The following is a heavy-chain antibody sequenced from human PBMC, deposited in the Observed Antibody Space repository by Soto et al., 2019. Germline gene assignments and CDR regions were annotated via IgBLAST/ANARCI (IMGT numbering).Heavy chain of an antibody. D-gene: IGHD6-19*01. CDR2: ISAYNGNT. CDR1: GYTFTSYG. J-gene: IGHJ4*02. CDR3: ARGEWYSSGTGLFDY. Sequence: GASVKVSCKASGYTFTSYGISWVRQAPGQGLEWMGWISAYNGNTNYAQKLQGRVTMTTDTSTSTAYMELRSLRSDNTAVYYCARGEWYSSGTGLFDYWGQGTLVTVSS. V-gene: IGHV1-18*01.